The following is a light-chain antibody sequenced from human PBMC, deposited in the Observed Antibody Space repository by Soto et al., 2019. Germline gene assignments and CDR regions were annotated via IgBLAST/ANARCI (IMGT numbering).Light chain of an antibody. J-gene: IGKJ4*01. CDR1: QGISSY. CDR2: AAS. V-gene: IGKV1-8*01. CDR3: QQYYSYPALT. Sequence: AIRMTQSPSSLSASTGDRVTITCRPSQGISSYLAWYQQKQGKAHKLLIYAASTLXXGVPSRFSGSGYGTDFTLTISCLQSEDFATYYCQQYYSYPALTFGGGTRWIS.